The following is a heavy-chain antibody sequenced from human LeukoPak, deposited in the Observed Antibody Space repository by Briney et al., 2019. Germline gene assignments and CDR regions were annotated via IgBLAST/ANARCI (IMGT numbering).Heavy chain of an antibody. CDR3: ARGSNFDY. CDR1: GFTFSSYN. Sequence: PGGSLRLSCAASGFTFSSYNMHWVRQAPGKGLEWVAVISYDGSNKYHADSVKGRFTISRDNSKSTLYLQMNSLRPEDTAVYYCARGSNFDYWGQGTPVTVSS. D-gene: IGHD6-13*01. J-gene: IGHJ4*02. V-gene: IGHV3-30*03. CDR2: ISYDGSNK.